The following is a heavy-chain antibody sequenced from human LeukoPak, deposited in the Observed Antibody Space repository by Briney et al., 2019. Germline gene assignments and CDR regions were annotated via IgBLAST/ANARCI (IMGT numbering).Heavy chain of an antibody. V-gene: IGHV3-23*01. CDR1: GFTFSSYS. D-gene: IGHD3-16*01. Sequence: GGSLRLSCAASGFTFSSYSVNWVRQAPGKGLEWVSVISGSGQSIHYADSVKGRFTISRDNSKNTVYLQMNSLRAEDTALYYCAKDGGSYFATDPFDIWGQGTMVTVSS. CDR2: ISGSGQSI. CDR3: AKDGGSYFATDPFDI. J-gene: IGHJ3*02.